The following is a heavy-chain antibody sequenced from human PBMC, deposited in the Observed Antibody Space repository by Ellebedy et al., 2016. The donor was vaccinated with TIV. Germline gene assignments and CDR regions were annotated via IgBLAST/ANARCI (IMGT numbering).Heavy chain of an antibody. CDR1: GGSISSYY. CDR2: IYYSGST. CDR3: ARFWSGLLDYYYYYMDV. V-gene: IGHV4-59*01. D-gene: IGHD3-3*01. Sequence: GSLRLXXTVSGGSISSYYWSWIRQPPGKGLEWIGYIYYSGSTNYNPSLKSRVTISVDTSKNQFSLKLSSVTAADTAVYYCARFWSGLLDYYYYYMDVWGKGTTVTVSS. J-gene: IGHJ6*03.